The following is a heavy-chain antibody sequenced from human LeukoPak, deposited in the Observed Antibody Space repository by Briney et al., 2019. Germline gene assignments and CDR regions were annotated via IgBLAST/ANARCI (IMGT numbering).Heavy chain of an antibody. Sequence: GGSLRLSCVASGFTVSTNYMSWVRQAPGKGLEWISVIYSGGNTFYADSVKGRFTISRDNSKNTVSLQMNSLRAEDTAVYYCARGLDSSGYYLYFDCWGQGTLVTVSS. CDR3: ARGLDSSGYYLYFDC. V-gene: IGHV3-66*01. CDR2: IYSGGNT. D-gene: IGHD3-22*01. J-gene: IGHJ4*02. CDR1: GFTVSTNY.